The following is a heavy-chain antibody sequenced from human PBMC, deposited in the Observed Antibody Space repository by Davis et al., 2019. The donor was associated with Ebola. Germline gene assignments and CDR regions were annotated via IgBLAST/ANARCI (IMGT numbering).Heavy chain of an antibody. CDR2: MNPNSGNT. Sequence: AASVKVSCKASGYTFTSYDINWVRQATGQGLEWMGWMNPNSGNTGCAQKFQGRVTMTRNTSISTAYMELSSLRSEDTAVYYCARGPFTFLSGYGMDVWGQGTTVTVSS. D-gene: IGHD3-16*01. V-gene: IGHV1-8*01. CDR3: ARGPFTFLSGYGMDV. CDR1: GYTFTSYD. J-gene: IGHJ6*02.